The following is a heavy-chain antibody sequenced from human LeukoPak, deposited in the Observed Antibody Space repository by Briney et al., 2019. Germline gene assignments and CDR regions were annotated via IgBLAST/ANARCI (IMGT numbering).Heavy chain of an antibody. CDR3: ARDWRTMVRGVIMAVDRLVWKNWFDP. Sequence: SETLSLTCTVSGGSISSYYWSWIRQPAGKGLEWIGRIYTSGSTNYNPSLKSRVTMSVDTSKNQFSLKLSSVTAADTAVYYCARDWRTMVRGVIMAVDRLVWKNWFDPWGQGTLVTVSS. J-gene: IGHJ5*02. CDR2: IYTSGST. CDR1: GGSISSYY. D-gene: IGHD3-10*01. V-gene: IGHV4-4*07.